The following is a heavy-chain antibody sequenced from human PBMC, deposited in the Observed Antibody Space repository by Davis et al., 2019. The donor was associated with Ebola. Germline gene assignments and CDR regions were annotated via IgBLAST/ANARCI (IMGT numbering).Heavy chain of an antibody. CDR1: GFTFSSNS. J-gene: IGHJ4*02. V-gene: IGHV3-21*01. Sequence: GGSLRPSCPASGFTFSSNSMNWVRQAPGKGLEWVSFISSSSNYIYYADSVKGRFTVSRDNAKNSLYLQMNSLRAEDTAVYYCARDRRDGYNPFVYWGQGTLVTVSS. CDR2: ISSSSNYI. CDR3: ARDRRDGYNPFVY. D-gene: IGHD5-24*01.